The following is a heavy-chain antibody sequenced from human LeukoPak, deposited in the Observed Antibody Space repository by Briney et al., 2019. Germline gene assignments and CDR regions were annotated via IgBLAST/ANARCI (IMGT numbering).Heavy chain of an antibody. Sequence: PGGSLRLSCAASGFTFDDYAMHWVRQAPGKGLEWVSGISWNSGSIGYADSVKGRFTISRDNAKNSLYLQMNSLRAEDTALYYCAKDRYSSGWDLDYWGQGTLVTVSS. CDR2: ISWNSGSI. CDR1: GFTFDDYA. CDR3: AKDRYSSGWDLDY. V-gene: IGHV3-9*01. D-gene: IGHD6-19*01. J-gene: IGHJ4*02.